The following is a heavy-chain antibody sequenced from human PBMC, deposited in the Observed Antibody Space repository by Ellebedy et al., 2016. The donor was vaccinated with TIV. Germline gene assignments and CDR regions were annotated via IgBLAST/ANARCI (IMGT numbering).Heavy chain of an antibody. V-gene: IGHV4-59*01. CDR1: GGSISSYY. J-gene: IGHJ4*02. CDR2: IYYSGST. D-gene: IGHD5-12*01. CDR3: ARAAIGAPFIFDY. Sequence: MPSETLSLTCPVSGGSISSYYWRWIRQPPGKGLEWIGYIYYSGSTNYNPSLKSRVTISVDTSKNQFSLKLSSVTAADTAVYYCARAAIGAPFIFDYWGQGTLVTVSS.